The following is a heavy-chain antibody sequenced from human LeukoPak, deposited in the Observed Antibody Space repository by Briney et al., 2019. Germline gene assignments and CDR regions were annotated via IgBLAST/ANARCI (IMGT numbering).Heavy chain of an antibody. D-gene: IGHD2-15*01. CDR1: GFTFGDYA. Sequence: QAGGSLRLSCTASGFTFGDYAMSWVRQAPGKGLEWVGFIRSKAYGGTTEYAASVKGRFTISRDDSKSIAYLQMNSLKTEDTAVYYCTRVVVAASDAFDIWGQGTMVTVSS. V-gene: IGHV3-49*04. J-gene: IGHJ3*02. CDR2: IRSKAYGGTT. CDR3: TRVVVAASDAFDI.